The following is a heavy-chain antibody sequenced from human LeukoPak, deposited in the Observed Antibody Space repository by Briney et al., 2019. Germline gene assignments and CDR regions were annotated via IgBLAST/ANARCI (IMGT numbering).Heavy chain of an antibody. D-gene: IGHD2-2*02. V-gene: IGHV3-30*04. CDR2: MSFDVNNK. CDR1: GFTFSSYA. CDR3: ARGYCTSSSCYNDY. J-gene: IGHJ4*02. Sequence: GRSLRLSCVTSGFTFSSYAFHWVRQAPGKGLEWVATMSFDVNNKYYADSVRGRFTISRDNSKNTLYLQMNSLGAEDTAVYSCARGYCTSSSCYNDYWGQGTMVTVSS.